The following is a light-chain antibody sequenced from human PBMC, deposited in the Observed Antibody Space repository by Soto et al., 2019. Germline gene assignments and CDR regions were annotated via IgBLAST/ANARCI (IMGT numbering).Light chain of an antibody. V-gene: IGLV2-8*01. CDR2: EVS. Sequence: QSALTQPPSASGSPGQSVTISCTGTSSDIGAYIYVSWYPQHPGKAPKLMISEVSRRPSGVPERFSGSKSGNTASLTVSGLQADDEANYYCSSYAGSNNFVFGTGTKLTVL. J-gene: IGLJ1*01. CDR3: SSYAGSNNFV. CDR1: SSDIGAYIY.